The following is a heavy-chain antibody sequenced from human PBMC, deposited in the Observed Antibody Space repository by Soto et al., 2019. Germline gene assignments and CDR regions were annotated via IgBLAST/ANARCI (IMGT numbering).Heavy chain of an antibody. D-gene: IGHD6-13*01. CDR1: GDSVTSHY. V-gene: IGHV4-59*02. Sequence: SETLSLTCSFSGDSVTSHYLTWIRQSPEKGLEWIGYMHCTGFSHYNPSLKSRLTISVDRSKNQFTLQLTSVTVEDTAVYNYAIWYVNAWYTFGGKGTQVPVSS. CDR2: MHCTGFS. J-gene: IGHJ4*02. CDR3: AIWYVNAWYTF.